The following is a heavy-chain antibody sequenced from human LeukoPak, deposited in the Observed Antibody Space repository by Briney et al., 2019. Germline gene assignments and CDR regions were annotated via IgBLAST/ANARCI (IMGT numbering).Heavy chain of an antibody. CDR1: GDSISTYY. J-gene: IGHJ6*03. CDR3: ARGTAGGSGYYTHLGVYYYYYMDV. CDR2: IFNSGST. D-gene: IGHD3-3*01. Sequence: SETLSLTCTVSGDSISTYYWSWIRQPPGKGLEWIGYIFNSGSTNYHPSLKSRVTISVDTSKNQFSLKLSSVTAADTAAYYCARGTAGGSGYYTHLGVYYYYYMDVWGKGTTVTVSS. V-gene: IGHV4-59*01.